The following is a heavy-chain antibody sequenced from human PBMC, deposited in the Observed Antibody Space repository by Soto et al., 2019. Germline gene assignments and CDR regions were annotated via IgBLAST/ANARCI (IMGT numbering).Heavy chain of an antibody. CDR1: GFSFSSHW. D-gene: IGHD2-21*01. Sequence: EVQLVESGGGLAQPGGSLRLSCAASGFSFSSHWMTWVRQAPGKWLQWVANIKQDGNEKFYVDSVTGRFTISRDNAKSSLYLQMSRLRAGDTAVYYCASLITSSGDPYESDFWGQGTLVTVS. CDR3: ASLITSSGDPYESDF. CDR2: IKQDGNEK. V-gene: IGHV3-7*03. J-gene: IGHJ4*02.